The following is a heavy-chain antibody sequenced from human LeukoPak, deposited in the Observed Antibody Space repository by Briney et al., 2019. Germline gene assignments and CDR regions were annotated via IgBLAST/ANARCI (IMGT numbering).Heavy chain of an antibody. Sequence: GGSLRLSCAASGFTFNNYAMSWVRQAPGKGLERVSVITGLSDNIDYAESVKGRFTISRDNSKNTLYLQMNSLRAEDTALYYCVKGRTGSRYSAMDVWAKGTTVTVSS. D-gene: IGHD3-9*01. CDR3: VKGRTGSRYSAMDV. J-gene: IGHJ6*04. V-gene: IGHV3-23*01. CDR1: GFTFNNYA. CDR2: ITGLSDNI.